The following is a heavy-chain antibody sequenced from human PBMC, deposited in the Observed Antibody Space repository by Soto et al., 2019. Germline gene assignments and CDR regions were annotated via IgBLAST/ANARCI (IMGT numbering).Heavy chain of an antibody. CDR3: ARGSVDTVDSRGFYQY. CDR1: GGSFSAYY. J-gene: IGHJ4*02. D-gene: IGHD3-22*01. Sequence: LSLTCAVYGGSFSAYYWSWIRQPPWKGLEWIGEINHSGGTSYNPSLKSRVTISVDTSKSQFSLKLTSVTAADRAVYYCARGSVDTVDSRGFYQYWGKGNPVTASS. CDR2: INHSGGT. V-gene: IGHV4-34*01.